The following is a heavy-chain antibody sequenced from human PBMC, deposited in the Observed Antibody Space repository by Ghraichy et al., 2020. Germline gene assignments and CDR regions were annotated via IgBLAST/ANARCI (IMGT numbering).Heavy chain of an antibody. D-gene: IGHD6-13*01. CDR2: INHSGST. CDR1: GGSFSGYY. Sequence: SETLSLTCAVYGGSFSGYYWSWIRQPPGKGLEWIGEINHSGSTNYNPSLKSRVTISVDTSKNQFSLKLSSVTAADTAVYYCARQGGVKQQLVRNRKQYLDYWGQGTLVTVSS. V-gene: IGHV4-34*01. CDR3: ARQGGVKQQLVRNRKQYLDY. J-gene: IGHJ4*02.